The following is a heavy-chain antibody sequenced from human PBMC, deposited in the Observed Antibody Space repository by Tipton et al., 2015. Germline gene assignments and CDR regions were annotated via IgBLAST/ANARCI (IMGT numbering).Heavy chain of an antibody. D-gene: IGHD1-26*01. CDR1: GFTFSTYG. Sequence: SLRLSCAAPGFTFSTYGMQWVRQAPGKGLGWVAGISSDGTSKYYVDSVKGRFTISRDNSENTLYLQMNSLRVEDTAVYFSAKASESGRSPPPAFDPWGQGTLGTAAS. CDR2: ISSDGTSK. CDR3: AKASESGRSPPPAFDP. J-gene: IGHJ5*02. V-gene: IGHV3-30*18.